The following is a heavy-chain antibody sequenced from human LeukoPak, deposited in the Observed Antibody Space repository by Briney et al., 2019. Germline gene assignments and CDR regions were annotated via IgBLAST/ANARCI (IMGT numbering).Heavy chain of an antibody. D-gene: IGHD1-14*01. CDR1: GGSISSYY. J-gene: IGHJ6*02. CDR2: IYYSGST. V-gene: IGHV4-59*01. Sequence: PETLSLTCTVSGGSISSYYWSWIRQPPGKGLEWIGYIYYSGSTNYNPSLKSRVTMSVDTSKNQFSLKLSSVTAADTAVYYCARGGTIKNGMDVWGQGTTVTVSS. CDR3: ARGGTIKNGMDV.